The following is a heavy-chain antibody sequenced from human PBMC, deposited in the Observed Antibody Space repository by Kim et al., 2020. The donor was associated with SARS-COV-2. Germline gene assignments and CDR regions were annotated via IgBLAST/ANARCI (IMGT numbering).Heavy chain of an antibody. J-gene: IGHJ3*02. CDR1: GFIFNNYW. V-gene: IGHV3-7*05. D-gene: IGHD1-26*01. CDR3: ARDPTEGGSNSGAFDI. Sequence: GGSLRLSCAASGFIFNNYWMTWVRQAPGKGLEWVAYIRPDGSGMYYLDSVRGRFTISRDNAKNSLFLQMNSLGADDTAVYYCARDPTEGGSNSGAFDIWGQGTTVTVSS. CDR2: IRPDGSGM.